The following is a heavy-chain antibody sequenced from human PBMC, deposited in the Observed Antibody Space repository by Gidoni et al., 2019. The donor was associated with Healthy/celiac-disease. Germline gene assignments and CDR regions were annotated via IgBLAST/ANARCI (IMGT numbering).Heavy chain of an antibody. CDR2: IYYSGST. D-gene: IGHD6-13*01. Sequence: QLQLQESGPGLVKPSETLSLTCTVSGGSISSSSYYWGWIRQPPGKGLEWIGSIYYSGSTYYNPSLKSRVTISVDTSKNQFSLKLSSVTAADTAVYYCARHRDRSSWNYWGQGTLVTVSP. CDR3: ARHRDRSSWNY. V-gene: IGHV4-39*01. CDR1: GGSISSSSYY. J-gene: IGHJ4*02.